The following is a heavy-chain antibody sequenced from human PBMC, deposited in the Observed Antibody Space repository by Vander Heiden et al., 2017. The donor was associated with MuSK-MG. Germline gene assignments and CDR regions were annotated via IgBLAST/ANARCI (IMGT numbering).Heavy chain of an antibody. V-gene: IGHV3-15*01. D-gene: IGHD3-10*01. CDR1: GATISHAW. Sequence: EVQLVESGGGLTKPGGSSRLSCAASGATISHAWTSWVRQAPGKGLEWVGRIKGSGTTDYAAPVKGRFTMSTDDSKNTVYLQMNSLKSEDTAVYYCAADVSSYGSGELDYWGQGTLVTVSS. CDR2: IKGSGTT. CDR3: AADVSSYGSGELDY. J-gene: IGHJ4*02.